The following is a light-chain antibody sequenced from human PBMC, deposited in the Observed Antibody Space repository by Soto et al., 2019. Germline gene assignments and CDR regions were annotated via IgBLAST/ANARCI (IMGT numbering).Light chain of an antibody. Sequence: QSVLTQPASVSGSPGQAITISCTGTSSDVGGYTYVSWYQQHPCKAPKFIIYDVSNRPSGVSNRFSGSKSGNTASLTISGLQAEDEADYYCSSYTTSNTRQIVFGTGTKVTVL. CDR1: SSDVGGYTY. CDR3: SSYTTSNTRQIV. J-gene: IGLJ1*01. CDR2: DVS. V-gene: IGLV2-14*01.